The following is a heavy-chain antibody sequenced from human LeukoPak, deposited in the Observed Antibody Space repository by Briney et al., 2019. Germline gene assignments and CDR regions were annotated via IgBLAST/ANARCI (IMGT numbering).Heavy chain of an antibody. V-gene: IGHV3-11*03. Sequence: GGSLRLSCATSGFSFTDYPMNWVRQAPGKGLEWTSNIRTTAEGAKYAYYADSVKGRFTISRDNARNSLYLQMNSLRAEDTAVYYCATWGTGSYRVNYFDYWGQGTLVTVSS. CDR3: ATWGTGSYRVNYFDY. CDR1: GFSFTDYP. CDR2: IRTTAEGAKYA. J-gene: IGHJ4*02. D-gene: IGHD3-10*01.